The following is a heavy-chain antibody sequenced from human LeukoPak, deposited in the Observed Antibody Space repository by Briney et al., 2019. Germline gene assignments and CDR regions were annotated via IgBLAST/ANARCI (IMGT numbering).Heavy chain of an antibody. V-gene: IGHV3-30-3*01. D-gene: IGHD3-10*01. CDR3: ARDPADPLYYYGSGSYYPAY. Sequence: PGRALRLSCAASGFTFSSYAMHGVHQAPGKGREWVAVISYDGSNKYYADSVKGRFTISRDNSKNTLYLQINSLRAEDTAVYYCARDPADPLYYYGSGSYYPAYWGQGTLVTVSS. CDR2: ISYDGSNK. J-gene: IGHJ4*02. CDR1: GFTFSSYA.